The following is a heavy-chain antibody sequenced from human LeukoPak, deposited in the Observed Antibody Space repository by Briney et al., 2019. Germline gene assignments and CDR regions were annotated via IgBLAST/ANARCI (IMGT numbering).Heavy chain of an antibody. D-gene: IGHD1-14*01. CDR1: GFTFGNYW. Sequence: GGSLRLSCAASGFTFGNYWMKWVRQAPGKGLVWVSRLNTDGSLATYADSVKGQFTISRDNAKNTLYLQMNSLRVDDTAVYYCARELDADQTADHSGEGTLVTVSS. J-gene: IGHJ4*02. CDR3: ARELDADQTADH. V-gene: IGHV3-74*01. CDR2: LNTDGSLA.